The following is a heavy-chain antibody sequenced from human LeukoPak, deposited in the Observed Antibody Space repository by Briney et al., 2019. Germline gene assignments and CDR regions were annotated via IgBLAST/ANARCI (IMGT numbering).Heavy chain of an antibody. D-gene: IGHD3-9*01. Sequence: ASVKVSCKASGYTSTSYAMHWVRQAPGQRLEWMGWINAGNGNTKYPQKFQGRVTITKDTSASTAYMVLSSLRSDDPAVYYCVRGPYVFRYLDWLSRGGDYYGMDVWGQGTTVTVPS. J-gene: IGHJ6*02. CDR3: VRGPYVFRYLDWLSRGGDYYGMDV. V-gene: IGHV1-3*01. CDR2: INAGNGNT. CDR1: GYTSTSYA.